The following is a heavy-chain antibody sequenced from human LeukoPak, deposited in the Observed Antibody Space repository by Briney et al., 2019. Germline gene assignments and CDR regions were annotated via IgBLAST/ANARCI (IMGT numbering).Heavy chain of an antibody. J-gene: IGHJ4*02. CDR2: IDPEDGET. CDR3: ATGLEGATPFDY. D-gene: IGHD1-26*01. CDR1: GYTLTELS. Sequence: ASVKVSCKVFGYTLTELSMHWVRQAPGKGLEWMGGIDPEDGETIYAQKFQGRVTMTEDTSTDTAYMELSSLRSEDTAVYYCATGLEGATPFDYWGQGTLVTVPS. V-gene: IGHV1-24*01.